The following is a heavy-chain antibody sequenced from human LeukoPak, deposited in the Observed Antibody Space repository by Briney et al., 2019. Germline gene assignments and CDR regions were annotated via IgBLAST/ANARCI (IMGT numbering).Heavy chain of an antibody. V-gene: IGHV3-13*04. CDR1: GFTFSSYD. CDR2: IGTAGDT. J-gene: IGHJ3*02. CDR3: ARGRGWGTFNI. D-gene: IGHD3-10*01. Sequence: GGSLRLSCAASGFTFSSYDMHWVRHGTGKGLEWVSAIGTAGDTYYPGSVKGQFTTSRENAKNSLYLQMNSLRVGDTAVYYCARGRGWGTFNIWGQGTMVTVSS.